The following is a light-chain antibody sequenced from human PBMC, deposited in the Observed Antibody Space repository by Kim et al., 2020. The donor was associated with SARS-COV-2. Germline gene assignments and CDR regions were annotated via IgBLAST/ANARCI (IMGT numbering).Light chain of an antibody. Sequence: ASVGDRFTITCRASQSISSYLNWYQHKPGKAPKLLIYAASSLQSGVPSRFSGSGSGTDFTLTISSLQPEDFSTYYCQQSYSTPYTFGQGTKLEI. J-gene: IGKJ2*01. CDR2: AAS. CDR3: QQSYSTPYT. V-gene: IGKV1-39*01. CDR1: QSISSY.